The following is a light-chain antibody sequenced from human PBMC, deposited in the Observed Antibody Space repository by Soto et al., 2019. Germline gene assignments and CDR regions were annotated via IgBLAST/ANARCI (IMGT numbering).Light chain of an antibody. CDR3: QQIKNDPWT. CDR1: QDIASY. V-gene: IGKV1-9*01. CDR2: AAS. J-gene: IGKJ1*01. Sequence: GDRVIIPCRASQDIASYLAWYQQKPGKAPKLLIYAASTLQSGVPSRFSGSGSGTEFTLTISSLQPEDFATYYCQQIKNDPWTFGQVTKVEIK.